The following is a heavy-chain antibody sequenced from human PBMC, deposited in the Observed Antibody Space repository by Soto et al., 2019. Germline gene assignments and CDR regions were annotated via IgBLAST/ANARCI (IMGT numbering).Heavy chain of an antibody. V-gene: IGHV1-8*01. D-gene: IGHD3-9*01. CDR1: GYTFTSYD. CDR2: MNPNSGNT. Sequence: GASVKVSCKASGYTFTSYDINWVRQATGQGLEWMGWMNPNSGNTGYAQKFQGRVTMTRNTSISTAYMELSSLRSEDTAVYYCVSTAYYDILTGYIDAFDIWGQGTMVTVSS. CDR3: VSTAYYDILTGYIDAFDI. J-gene: IGHJ3*02.